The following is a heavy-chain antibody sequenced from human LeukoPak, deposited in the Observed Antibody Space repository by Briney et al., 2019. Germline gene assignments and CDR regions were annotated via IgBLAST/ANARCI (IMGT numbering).Heavy chain of an antibody. CDR1: GGSISSISYY. V-gene: IGHV4-39*07. CDR2: IYYSGST. CDR3: ARDYYYDSRSFDP. D-gene: IGHD3-22*01. J-gene: IGHJ5*02. Sequence: SETLSLTCTVSGGSISSISYYWGWIRQPPGKGLEWIGSIYYSGSTYYNPSLKSRVTISVDTSKNQFSLKLSSVTAADTAVYYCARDYYYDSRSFDPWGQGTLVTVSS.